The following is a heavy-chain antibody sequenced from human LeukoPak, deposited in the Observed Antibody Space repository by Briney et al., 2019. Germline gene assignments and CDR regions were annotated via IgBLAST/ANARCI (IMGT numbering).Heavy chain of an antibody. J-gene: IGHJ4*02. V-gene: IGHV4-34*01. CDR2: INHSGST. CDR3: ASIDFWSDY. D-gene: IGHD3-3*01. CDR1: GGSFSGCY. Sequence: SETLSLTCAVYGGSFSGCYWSWIRQPPGKGLEWIGEINHSGSTSYNPSLKSRVTMSVDTSKNQFSLKLSSVTAADTAVYYCASIDFWSDYWGQGTLVTVSS.